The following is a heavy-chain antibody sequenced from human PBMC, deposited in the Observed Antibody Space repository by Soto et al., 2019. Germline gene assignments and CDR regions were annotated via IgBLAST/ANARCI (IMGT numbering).Heavy chain of an antibody. Sequence: SETLSLTCAVYGGSFSGYYWSWIRQPPGKGLEWIGEINHSGSTNYNPSLKSRVTISVDTSKNQFSLKLSSVTAADTAVYYCARRLEFGSGWYRGDWFDPWGQGTLVTVSS. J-gene: IGHJ5*02. CDR2: INHSGST. V-gene: IGHV4-34*01. CDR3: ARRLEFGSGWYRGDWFDP. CDR1: GGSFSGYY. D-gene: IGHD6-19*01.